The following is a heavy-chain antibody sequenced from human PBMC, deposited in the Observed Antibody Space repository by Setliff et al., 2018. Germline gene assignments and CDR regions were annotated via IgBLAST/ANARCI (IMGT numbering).Heavy chain of an antibody. CDR3: ARVTGFLYMDV. Sequence: SETLSLTCTVSGDSISSRTYYWSWIRQPAGKGLEWIGHIYTSWSINYNPSPKSRVTISGDTSKNQFSLQLSSVTAADTAVYYCARVTGFLYMDVWGKGTTVTVSS. J-gene: IGHJ6*03. D-gene: IGHD3-3*01. CDR1: GDSISSRTYY. CDR2: IYTSWSI. V-gene: IGHV4-61*09.